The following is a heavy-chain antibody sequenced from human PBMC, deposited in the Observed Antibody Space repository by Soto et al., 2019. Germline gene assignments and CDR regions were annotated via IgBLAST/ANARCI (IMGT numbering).Heavy chain of an antibody. CDR3: ARDRDDFWSGYWGYYFDY. V-gene: IGHV1-69*13. CDR1: GGTFSSYA. J-gene: IGHJ4*02. D-gene: IGHD3-3*01. CDR2: IIPIFGTA. Sequence: ASVKVSCKASGGTFSSYAISWVRQAPGQGLEWMGGIIPIFGTANYAQKFQGRVTITADESTSTAYMELSSLRSEDTAVYYCARDRDDFWSGYWGYYFDYWGQGTLVTVSS.